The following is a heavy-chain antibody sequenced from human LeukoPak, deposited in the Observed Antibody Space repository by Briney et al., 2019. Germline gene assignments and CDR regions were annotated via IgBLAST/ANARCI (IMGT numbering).Heavy chain of an antibody. D-gene: IGHD3-9*01. Sequence: ASVKVSFKASGYTFTSYYMHWVRQAPGQGLEWMGIINPSGGSTSYAQKFQGRVTMTRDTSTSTVYMELSSLRSEDTAVYYCARDGEAHLYYDILTGYWDYFDYWAREPWSPSPQ. CDR1: GYTFTSYY. CDR3: ARDGEAHLYYDILTGYWDYFDY. CDR2: INPSGGST. J-gene: IGHJ4*02. V-gene: IGHV1-46*01.